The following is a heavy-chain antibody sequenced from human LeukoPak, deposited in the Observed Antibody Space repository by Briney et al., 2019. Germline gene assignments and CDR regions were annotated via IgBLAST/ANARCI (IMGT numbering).Heavy chain of an antibody. CDR2: ISYDGSNK. D-gene: IGHD2-15*01. J-gene: IGHJ6*02. Sequence: GGSLRLSCAASGFTFSSYAMHWVRQAPGKGLEWVAVISYDGSNKYYADSVKGRFTISRDNSKNTLYLQMHSLRAEDTAVYYCARDPPGSYYYGMDVWGQGTTVTVSS. CDR3: ARDPPGSYYYGMDV. V-gene: IGHV3-30-3*01. CDR1: GFTFSSYA.